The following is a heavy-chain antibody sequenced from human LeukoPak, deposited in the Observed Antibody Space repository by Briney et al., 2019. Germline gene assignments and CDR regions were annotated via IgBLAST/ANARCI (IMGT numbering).Heavy chain of an antibody. Sequence: ASVKVSCKAPGYTFTSYGISWVRQAPGQGLEWMGWISAYNGNTNYAQKLQGRVTMTTDTSTSTAYMELRSLRSDDTAVYYCAREGYCGSGSAYYFDYWGQGTLVTVSS. J-gene: IGHJ4*02. D-gene: IGHD3-10*01. CDR2: ISAYNGNT. CDR1: GYTFTSYG. CDR3: AREGYCGSGSAYYFDY. V-gene: IGHV1-18*01.